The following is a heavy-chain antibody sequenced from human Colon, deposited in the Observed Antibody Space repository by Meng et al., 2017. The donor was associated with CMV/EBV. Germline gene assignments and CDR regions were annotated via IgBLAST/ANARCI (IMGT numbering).Heavy chain of an antibody. D-gene: IGHD4-11*01. CDR3: ARGYDYTNYVPIDS. V-gene: IGHV1-18*01. CDR2: ISGFNGKT. CDR1: GYIFNHYG. Sequence: ASVKVSCKASGYIFNHYGLNWVRQAPGQGLEWLGWISGFNGKTYFAQNFQDRLTLTTDTSASIAYMELRGLKSDDTAIYYCARGYDYTNYVPIDSWGQGTLVTVSS. J-gene: IGHJ4*02.